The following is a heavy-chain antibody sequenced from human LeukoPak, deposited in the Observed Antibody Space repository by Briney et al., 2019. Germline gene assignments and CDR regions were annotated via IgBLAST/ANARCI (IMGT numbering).Heavy chain of an antibody. V-gene: IGHV3-21*01. Sequence: PGGSLRLSCAASGFTFSSYTMNWVRQAPGKGLEWVSSIRSSGSYVYYADSVKGRFTISRDNAKNSLYLQMNSLRAEDTAVYYCARDVQIDYWGPGTLVTVSS. CDR2: IRSSGSYV. J-gene: IGHJ4*02. CDR3: ARDVQIDY. CDR1: GFTFSSYT. D-gene: IGHD1-1*01.